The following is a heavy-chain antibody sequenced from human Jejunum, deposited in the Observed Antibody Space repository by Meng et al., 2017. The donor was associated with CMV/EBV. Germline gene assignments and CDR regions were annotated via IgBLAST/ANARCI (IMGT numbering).Heavy chain of an antibody. CDR3: VKSRFDSEMPDAFDV. D-gene: IGHD3-9*01. V-gene: IGHV3-13*03. Sequence: RQGTGKGLECVSAIATAGDTYYPGSVKGQFTISRENAKISFYLQMNSLRADDTALYYCVKSRFDSEMPDAFDVWGQGTMVTVSS. CDR2: IATAGDT. J-gene: IGHJ3*01.